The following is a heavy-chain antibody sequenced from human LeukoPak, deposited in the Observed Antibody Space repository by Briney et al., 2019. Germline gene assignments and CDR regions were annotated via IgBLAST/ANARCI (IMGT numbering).Heavy chain of an antibody. D-gene: IGHD4-11*01. CDR3: ARSNHGCHDY. V-gene: IGHV3-74*01. CDR2: INNDGSST. J-gene: IGHJ4*02. CDR1: GFTFSSYW. Sequence: GGSLRLSCSASGFTFSSYWMHWVRQAPGKGLVWVSRINNDGSSTPYADSVKGRFTISRDNAKNTLYLQMNSLRAEDTAVYYCARSNHGCHDYWGQGTLVTVSS.